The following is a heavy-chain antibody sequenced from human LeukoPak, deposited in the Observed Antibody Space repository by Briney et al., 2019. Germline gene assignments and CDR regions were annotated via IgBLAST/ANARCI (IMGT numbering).Heavy chain of an antibody. D-gene: IGHD6-13*01. J-gene: IGHJ4*02. CDR3: ARVGLVSSSWYYDY. V-gene: IGHV1-2*02. Sequence: ASVKVSCKASGYTFTGYYMHWVRQAPGQGVEWMGWINPNSGGTNYAQKFQGRVTMTRDTSISTAYMELSRLRSDDPAVYYCARVGLVSSSWYYDYWGQGTLVTVSS. CDR2: INPNSGGT. CDR1: GYTFTGYY.